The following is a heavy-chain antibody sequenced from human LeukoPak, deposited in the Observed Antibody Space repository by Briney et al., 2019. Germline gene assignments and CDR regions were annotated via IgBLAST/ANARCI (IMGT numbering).Heavy chain of an antibody. D-gene: IGHD3-10*01. Sequence: GGSLRLSCAASGFTFDDYAMHWVRQAPGKGLEWVSGISWNSGHKGYADSVKGRFTISRDNAKNSLYLRMNSLRAEDTALYYCAKDRRPTVSGGYFELWGRVTLVIVSS. CDR3: AKDRRPTVSGGYFEL. CDR1: GFTFDDYA. V-gene: IGHV3-9*01. CDR2: ISWNSGHK. J-gene: IGHJ2*01.